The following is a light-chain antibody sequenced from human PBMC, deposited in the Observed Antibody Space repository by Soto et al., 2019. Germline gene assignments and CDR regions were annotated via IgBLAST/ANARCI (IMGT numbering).Light chain of an antibody. V-gene: IGKV2-28*01. CDR1: QSLLHSNGYNY. J-gene: IGKJ1*01. Sequence: DIVMTQSPLSLPVTPGEPASISCRSSQSLLHSNGYNYLDWYLQKPANRASGVPDRISGSGSGTDFTLKISEVEAEDVGVYYCMQGRKLRTFGQGTKGDIK. CDR3: MQGRKLRT.